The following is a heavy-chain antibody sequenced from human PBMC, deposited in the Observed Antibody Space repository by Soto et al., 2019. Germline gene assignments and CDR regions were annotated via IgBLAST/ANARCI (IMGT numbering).Heavy chain of an antibody. Sequence: PSETLSLTCTVSVGSISSYYWTWIRQPPGKGLEWIGFMYNSGSTHYNPSLKGRVTISLDTSKNQFSLNLRSVTAADTAVYYCASMGYHYGSGSYPLDYWGQGTLVTVSS. CDR1: VGSISSYY. D-gene: IGHD3-10*01. CDR3: ASMGYHYGSGSYPLDY. V-gene: IGHV4-59*08. CDR2: MYNSGST. J-gene: IGHJ4*02.